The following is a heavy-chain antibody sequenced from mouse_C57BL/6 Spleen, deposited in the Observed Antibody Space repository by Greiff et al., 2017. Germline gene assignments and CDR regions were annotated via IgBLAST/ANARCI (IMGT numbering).Heavy chain of an antibody. V-gene: IGHV1-15*01. Sequence: VKLQESGAELVRPGASVTLSCKASGYTFTDYEMHWVKQTPVHGLEWIGAIDPETGGTAYNQKFKGKAILTADKSSSTAYMELRSLTSEDSAVYYCTRGVSNWYYFDYWGQGTTLTVSS. D-gene: IGHD4-1*01. CDR3: TRGVSNWYYFDY. CDR1: GYTFTDYE. CDR2: IDPETGGT. J-gene: IGHJ2*01.